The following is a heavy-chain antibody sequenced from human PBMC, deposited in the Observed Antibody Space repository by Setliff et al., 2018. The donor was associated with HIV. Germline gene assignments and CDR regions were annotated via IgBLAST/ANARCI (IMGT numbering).Heavy chain of an antibody. J-gene: IGHJ4*02. D-gene: IGHD3-22*01. CDR3: AKTESSGDLPDYYFDY. V-gene: IGHV3-23*01. CDR2: ISRTGGST. CDR1: GFRFSIYA. Sequence: GGSLRLSCAASGFRFSIYATSWVRQAPGKGMEWVSAISRTGGSTYYADSVRGRFTISRDNSKNTLYLQMNSLRAEDTAVYYCAKTESSGDLPDYYFDYWGQGTLVTVSS.